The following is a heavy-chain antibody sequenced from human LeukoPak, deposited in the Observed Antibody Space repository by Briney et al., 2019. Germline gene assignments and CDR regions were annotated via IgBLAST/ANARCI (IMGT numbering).Heavy chain of an antibody. J-gene: IGHJ6*03. CDR3: TTVPLLPSHEFVGGRYRKNYYSYMDV. CDR1: GFSFSNAW. V-gene: IGHV3-15*04. CDR2: IESKTDGGTR. D-gene: IGHD3-16*02. Sequence: GGSLRLSCEASGFSFSNAWMNWVRQAPGKGLEWVGHIESKTDGGTRDYAGPVKGRFTISRDDSKNTLFLQMNSLKPEDTAVYYCTTVPLLPSHEFVGGRYRKNYYSYMDVWGKGTTVTVAS.